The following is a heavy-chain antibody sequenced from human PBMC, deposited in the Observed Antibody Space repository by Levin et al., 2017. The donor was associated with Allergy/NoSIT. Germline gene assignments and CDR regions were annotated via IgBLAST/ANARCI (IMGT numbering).Heavy chain of an antibody. J-gene: IGHJ3*02. Sequence: SETLSLTCTVYGGSFSDYYWSWIRQPPGKGLEWIGEINHSGSPNYNPSLKSRVTMSVDTSRNQFSLKLTSVTAADTAVYYCARYTSSWSVSAFDIWGQGTLVTVSS. CDR3: ARYTSSWSVSAFDI. D-gene: IGHD6-13*01. CDR1: GGSFSDYY. V-gene: IGHV4-34*01. CDR2: INHSGSP.